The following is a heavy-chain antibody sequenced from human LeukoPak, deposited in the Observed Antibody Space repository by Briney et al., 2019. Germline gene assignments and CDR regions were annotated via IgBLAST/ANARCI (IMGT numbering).Heavy chain of an antibody. D-gene: IGHD4-17*01. J-gene: IGHJ4*02. CDR3: ARSRTTVNYFDY. CDR1: GYTFTSYG. CDR2: ISAYNGNT. Sequence: APVKVSCKASGYTFTSYGISWVRQAPGQGLEWMGWISAYNGNTNYAQKLQGRVTMTTDTSTSTAYMELRSLRSDDTAVYYCARSRTTVNYFDYWGQGTLVTVSS. V-gene: IGHV1-18*01.